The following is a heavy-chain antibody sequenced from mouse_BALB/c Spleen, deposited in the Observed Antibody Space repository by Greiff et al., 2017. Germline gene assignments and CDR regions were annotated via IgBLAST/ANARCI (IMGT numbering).Heavy chain of an antibody. CDR3: ANHDYDDAGFAY. CDR2: IWGGGST. V-gene: IGHV2-6-5*01. D-gene: IGHD2-4*01. J-gene: IGHJ3*01. Sequence: VQLQESGPGLVAPSQSLSITCTVSGFSLTDYCVSWIRQPPGKGLEWLGVIWGGGSTYYNSALKSRLSISKDNSKSQVILHMNSLHTADTDMYYCANHDYDDAGFAYWGQGTLVTVSA. CDR1: GFSLTDYC.